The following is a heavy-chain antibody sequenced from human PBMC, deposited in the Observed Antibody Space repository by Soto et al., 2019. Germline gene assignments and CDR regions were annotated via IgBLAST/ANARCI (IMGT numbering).Heavy chain of an antibody. Sequence: EVQLVESGGGLVQPGGSLRLSCAASGFTFSTYWMSWVRQAPGKGLEWLANIKQDGSEKYYVDSVRGRFTISRDNAKNSLYVQMSSVRAEDTAVYYCARLRYYDSSGSLLGFDPWGQGTLVTVSS. CDR3: ARLRYYDSSGSLLGFDP. D-gene: IGHD3-22*01. V-gene: IGHV3-7*01. J-gene: IGHJ5*02. CDR2: IKQDGSEK. CDR1: GFTFSTYW.